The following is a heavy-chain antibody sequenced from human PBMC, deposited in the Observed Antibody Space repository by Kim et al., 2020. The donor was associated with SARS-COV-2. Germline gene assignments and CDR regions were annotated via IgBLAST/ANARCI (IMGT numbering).Heavy chain of an antibody. V-gene: IGHV1-2*02. J-gene: IGHJ4*02. CDR3: ATDYGTFASYNN. D-gene: IGHD4-17*01. CDR1: AYSFSGYY. CDR2: INPNSGGT. Sequence: ASVKVSCKASAYSFSGYYLHWVRQAPGQGLEWMGWINPNSGGTNYAQKFQDRVTVTRDTSISTAYMELSRLTSDDTAVYYCATDYGTFASYNNWGQGTPVTVSS.